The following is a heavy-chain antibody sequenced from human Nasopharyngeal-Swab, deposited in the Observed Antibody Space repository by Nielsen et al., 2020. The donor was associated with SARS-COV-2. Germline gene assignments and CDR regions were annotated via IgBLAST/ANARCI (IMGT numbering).Heavy chain of an antibody. J-gene: IGHJ5*02. CDR1: GGTFSSYA. V-gene: IGHV1-69*13. CDR2: IIPIFGTA. D-gene: IGHD6-13*01. CDR3: ARGSIAAAQNNNWFDP. Sequence: SVKVSCKASGGTFSSYAIRWVRQAPGQGLEWMGGIIPIFGTANYAQKFQGRVTITADESTSTAYMELSSLRSEDTAVYYCARGSIAAAQNNNWFDPWGQGTLVTVSS.